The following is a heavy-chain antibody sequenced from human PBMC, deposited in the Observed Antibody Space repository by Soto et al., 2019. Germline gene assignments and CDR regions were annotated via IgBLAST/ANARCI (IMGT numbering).Heavy chain of an antibody. CDR1: GFTFSSYA. CDR2: ISGSGGST. CDR3: AKELAYSSGTPSDY. J-gene: IGHJ4*02. Sequence: AGGSLRLSCAASGFTFSSYATSWVRQAPGKGLEWVSAISGSGGSTYYADSVKGRFTISRDNSKNTLYLQMNSLRAEDTAVYYCAKELAYSSGTPSDYWGQGTLVTVSS. D-gene: IGHD3-22*01. V-gene: IGHV3-23*01.